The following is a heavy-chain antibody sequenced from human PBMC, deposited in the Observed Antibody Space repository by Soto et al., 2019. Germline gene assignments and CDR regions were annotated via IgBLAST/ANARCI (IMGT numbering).Heavy chain of an antibody. V-gene: IGHV5-51*01. CDR2: IYPGDSDT. J-gene: IGHJ4*02. Sequence: PGESLKISCKGSGYSFTNYWIGWVRQMPGNGLEWMGIIYPGDSDTRYSPSFQGQVTISADKSISNAYLQWSSLKASDNAMYYCARREDKVLALEYWGQGTLVTVSS. CDR1: GYSFTNYW. CDR3: ARREDKVLALEY. D-gene: IGHD5-12*01.